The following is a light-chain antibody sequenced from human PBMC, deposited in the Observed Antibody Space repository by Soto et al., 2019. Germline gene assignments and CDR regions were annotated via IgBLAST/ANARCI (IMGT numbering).Light chain of an antibody. J-gene: IGKJ4*01. Sequence: DIQLTQSPSFLSASVGDRVTITCRASQVISSYLAWYQQKPGKAPKLLIYAASTLQSGVPSRFSGSRSGTEFTLAISSLQPEDFATYYCQQLNSYPLTFGGGTKVEIK. CDR3: QQLNSYPLT. V-gene: IGKV1-9*01. CDR1: QVISSY. CDR2: AAS.